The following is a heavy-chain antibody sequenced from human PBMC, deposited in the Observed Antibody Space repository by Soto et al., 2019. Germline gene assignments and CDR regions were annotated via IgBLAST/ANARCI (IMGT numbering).Heavy chain of an antibody. Sequence: QVQLVESGGGVVQPGRSLRLSCAASGFTFSSYGMHWVRQAPGKGLEWVAVIWYDGSNKYYADSVKGRFTISRDNSKNTLYLQMNSLRAEDTAVYYCARGQAGSCPDYWGQGTLVTVSS. V-gene: IGHV3-33*01. CDR2: IWYDGSNK. J-gene: IGHJ4*02. CDR3: ARGQAGSCPDY. D-gene: IGHD2-15*01. CDR1: GFTFSSYG.